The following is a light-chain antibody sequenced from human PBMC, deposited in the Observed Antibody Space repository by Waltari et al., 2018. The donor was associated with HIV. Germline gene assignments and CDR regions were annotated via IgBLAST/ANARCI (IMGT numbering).Light chain of an antibody. V-gene: IGKV3-15*01. CDR2: SAS. CDR1: QNIKSN. J-gene: IGKJ1*01. Sequence: DIVMTQSPATLSVSPGERATLSCRASQNIKSNLAWFRQLPGQAPRLLISSASIRATDIPPRFRGSGSGTDFTLTISSLQSEDFAIYYCQEYETWTKTFGQGTKVEMK. CDR3: QEYETWTKT.